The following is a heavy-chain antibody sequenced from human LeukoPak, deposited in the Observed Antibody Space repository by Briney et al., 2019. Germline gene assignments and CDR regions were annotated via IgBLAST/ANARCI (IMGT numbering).Heavy chain of an antibody. J-gene: IGHJ4*02. CDR3: AKDKAGTIVWYGRWAIGLFDY. CDR2: VSADGGST. Sequence: GGSLRLSCAASGFNFDAYAMHWVRQAPGKGLQWVSLVSADGGSTYYADSVKGRFTISRDNSRNSLYLQMNSLTTEDTAFYYCAKDKAGTIVWYGRWAIGLFDYWGQGTLLTVSS. V-gene: IGHV3-43*02. D-gene: IGHD6-13*01. CDR1: GFNFDAYA.